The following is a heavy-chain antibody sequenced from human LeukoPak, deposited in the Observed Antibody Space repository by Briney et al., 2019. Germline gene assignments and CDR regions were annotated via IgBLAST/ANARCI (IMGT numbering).Heavy chain of an antibody. D-gene: IGHD6-13*01. Sequence: PGGSLRLSCAASGFTFSSYAMSWVRQAPGKGLEWVSAISGSGGSTYYADSVKGRFTISRDNSKNTLYLQMNSLRAEDTAVYYCAKDREIAAAGKAAYFDYWGQGTLVTVSS. V-gene: IGHV3-23*01. CDR2: ISGSGGST. J-gene: IGHJ4*02. CDR3: AKDREIAAAGKAAYFDY. CDR1: GFTFSSYA.